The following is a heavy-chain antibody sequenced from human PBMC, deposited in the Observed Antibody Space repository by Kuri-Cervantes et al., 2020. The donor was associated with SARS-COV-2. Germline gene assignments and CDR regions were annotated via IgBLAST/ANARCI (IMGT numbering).Heavy chain of an antibody. Sequence: GESLKISCAASHFTFSSYAFHWVRQAPVQGLEWLAAISYDGNNKYFADSVRGRFTVSRDNSKNTLYLEMDGLRPEDTAVYYCARAAGDDFWSGYYLDYYYYMDVWGKGTMVTVSS. CDR1: HFTFSSYA. J-gene: IGHJ6*03. D-gene: IGHD3-3*01. CDR3: ARAAGDDFWSGYYLDYYYYMDV. V-gene: IGHV3-30*04. CDR2: ISYDGNNK.